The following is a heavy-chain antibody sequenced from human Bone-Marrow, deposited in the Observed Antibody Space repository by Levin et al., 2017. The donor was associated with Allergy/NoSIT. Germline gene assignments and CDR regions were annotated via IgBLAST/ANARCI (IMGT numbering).Heavy chain of an antibody. CDR1: GGSISSYY. Sequence: SETLSLTCTVSGGSISSYYWSWIRQPPGKGLEWIGYIYYSGSTNYNPSLKSRVTISVDTSKNQFSLKLSSVTAADTAVYYCARAILVVDAFDIWGQGTMVTVSS. CDR2: IYYSGST. J-gene: IGHJ3*02. CDR3: ARAILVVDAFDI. D-gene: IGHD2-15*01. V-gene: IGHV4-59*01.